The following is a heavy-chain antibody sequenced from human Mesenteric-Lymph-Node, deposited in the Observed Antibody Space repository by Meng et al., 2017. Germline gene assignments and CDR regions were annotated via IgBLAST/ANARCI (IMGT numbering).Heavy chain of an antibody. Sequence: SETLSLTCTVSGGSISSYYWSWIRQPPGKGLEWIGYIYYSGSTNYNPSLKSRVTISVDTSKNQFSLKLSSVTAADTAVYYCARVGGYSYGFEYWGQGTLVTASS. J-gene: IGHJ4*02. V-gene: IGHV4-59*08. D-gene: IGHD5-18*01. CDR1: GGSISSYY. CDR2: IYYSGST. CDR3: ARVGGYSYGFEY.